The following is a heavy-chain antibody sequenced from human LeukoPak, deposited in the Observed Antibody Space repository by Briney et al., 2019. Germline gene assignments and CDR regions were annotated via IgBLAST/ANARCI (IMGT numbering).Heavy chain of an antibody. D-gene: IGHD5-18*01. Sequence: GGSLRLSCAASGFIFSNYAMSWVRQAPGKGLQWVSAFSGSGGSTYYADSVKGRFTISRDNSRNSLYLQMNSLRAEDTAVYYCARVEYSYGYKYVDYWGQGTLVTVSS. J-gene: IGHJ4*02. V-gene: IGHV3-23*01. CDR3: ARVEYSYGYKYVDY. CDR1: GFIFSNYA. CDR2: FSGSGGST.